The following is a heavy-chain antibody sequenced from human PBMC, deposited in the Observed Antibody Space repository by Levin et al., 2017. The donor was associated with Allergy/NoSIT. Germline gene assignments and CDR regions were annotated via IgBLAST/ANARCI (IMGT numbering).Heavy chain of an antibody. V-gene: IGHV3-30-3*01. D-gene: IGHD3-10*01. CDR1: GFTFSSYP. CDR2: ISHDGSKK. CDR3: AREYYYGSGTYDNVFVY. J-gene: IGHJ4*02. Sequence: QTGGSLRLSCVASGFTFSSYPMNWVRQAPGKGLEWVALISHDGSKKYYADSVKGRFTISRDNSKNTLYLQMNSLRAEDTAVYYCAREYYYGSGTYDNVFVYWGQGTLVTVSS.